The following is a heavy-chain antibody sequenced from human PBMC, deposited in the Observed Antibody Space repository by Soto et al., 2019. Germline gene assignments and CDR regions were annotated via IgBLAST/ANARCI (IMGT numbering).Heavy chain of an antibody. D-gene: IGHD3-9*01. J-gene: IGHJ3*02. CDR1: GYTFTSCS. CDR3: ARAYDIPTSGAFDI. Sequence: ASVKVSCKASGYTFTSCSMHWVRQAPGQGLEWMRIINPSGGTTSYAQKFQGRVTMTRDTSTSTVYMELSSLRSEDTAVYYCARAYDIPTSGAFDIWGQGTMVTVSS. V-gene: IGHV1-46*01. CDR2: INPSGGTT.